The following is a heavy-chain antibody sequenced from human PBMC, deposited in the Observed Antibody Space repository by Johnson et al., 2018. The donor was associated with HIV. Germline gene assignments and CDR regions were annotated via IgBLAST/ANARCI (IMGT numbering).Heavy chain of an antibody. Sequence: VQLVESGGGLVQPGGSLRLSCAASGLTVSSNYMSWVRQAPGKGREWVSGITWNGGSPGYADSVRGRFTISRDNAKNSLYLQMNSLRAEDTAVYYCARDSPYYYDSSGWGSAFDIWGQGTMVTVSS. CDR3: ARDSPYYYDSSGWGSAFDI. CDR2: ITWNGGSP. D-gene: IGHD3-22*01. CDR1: GLTVSSNY. V-gene: IGHV3-20*04. J-gene: IGHJ3*02.